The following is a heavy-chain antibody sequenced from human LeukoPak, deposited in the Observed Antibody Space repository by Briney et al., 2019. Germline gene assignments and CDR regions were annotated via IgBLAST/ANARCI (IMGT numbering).Heavy chain of an antibody. J-gene: IGHJ3*02. CDR2: IIPIFGTE. Sequence: ASVKVSCKASGGTYSSHAISWVRQAPGQGLEWMGGIIPIFGTENYAQKFQGRVTITADESTSTAYMELSSLRSEDTAVYYCARSVTMVRGAEGDEAFDIWGQGTMVTVSS. CDR3: ARSVTMVRGAEGDEAFDI. D-gene: IGHD3-10*01. CDR1: GGTYSSHA. V-gene: IGHV1-69*13.